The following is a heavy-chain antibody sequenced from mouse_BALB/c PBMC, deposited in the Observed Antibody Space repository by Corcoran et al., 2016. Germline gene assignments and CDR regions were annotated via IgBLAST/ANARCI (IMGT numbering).Heavy chain of an antibody. CDR1: GFNIKDTY. V-gene: IGHV14-3*02. Sequence: EVQLQQSGAELVKPGASVKLSCTASGFNIKDTYMHWVKQRPEQGLDWIGRIDPANGNTKYDPKFQGKATITADTYSNTAYLQLSSLTSEDTAVYYCARWDWYFDVWGAGTTVTVSS. CDR2: IDPANGNT. J-gene: IGHJ1*01. CDR3: ARWDWYFDV.